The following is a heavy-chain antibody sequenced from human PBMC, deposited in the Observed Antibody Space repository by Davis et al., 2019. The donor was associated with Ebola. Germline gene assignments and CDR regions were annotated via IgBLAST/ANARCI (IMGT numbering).Heavy chain of an antibody. D-gene: IGHD3-16*01. CDR2: VSHRGTT. V-gene: IGHV4-34*01. CDR3: ASGKDYLWWFDH. Sequence: MPSDPLSLTCPVYGGSFSDYSYSWVRQPPGKGLEWIGEVSHRGTTIYNPSLKSRVTISVDTSKNQFSLKLSSVTAADTAIYYCASGKDYLWWFDHRGQGTQVTVSS. J-gene: IGHJ5*02. CDR1: GGSFSDYS.